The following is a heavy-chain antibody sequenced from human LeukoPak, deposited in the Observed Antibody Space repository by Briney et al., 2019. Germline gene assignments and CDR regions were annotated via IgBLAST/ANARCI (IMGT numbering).Heavy chain of an antibody. J-gene: IGHJ4*02. V-gene: IGHV3-23*01. CDR3: ATDPRRSGGTFFDY. CDR2: VTGSGGST. D-gene: IGHD2-15*01. Sequence: PGGSLRLSCAASGITFNSYVMSCVRQAPGKGLEWVSTVTGSGGSTYYADSGKGRFTISRDNSKNTLYLQMNSLRTEDTAVYYCATDPRRSGGTFFDYWGQGTLVIVSS. CDR1: GITFNSYV.